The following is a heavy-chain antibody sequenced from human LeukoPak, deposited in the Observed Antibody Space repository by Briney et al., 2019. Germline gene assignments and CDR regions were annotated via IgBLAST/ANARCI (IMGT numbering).Heavy chain of an antibody. V-gene: IGHV3-11*01. CDR1: GFTFSDYY. D-gene: IGHD2-2*01. Sequence: PGGSLRLSCAASGFTFSDYYMSWIRQAPGKGLEWVSYISSSGSTIYYADSVKGRFTISRDNAKNSLYLQMNSLRAEDTAVYYCASPVVVPAAMYDDAFDIWGQGTMVTVSS. J-gene: IGHJ3*02. CDR2: ISSSGSTI. CDR3: ASPVVVPAAMYDDAFDI.